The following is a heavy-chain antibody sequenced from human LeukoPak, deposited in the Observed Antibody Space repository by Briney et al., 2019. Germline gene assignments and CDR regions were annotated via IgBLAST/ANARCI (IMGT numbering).Heavy chain of an antibody. Sequence: SETLSLTCTVSGYSISSGYYWGWIRQPPGKGLEWIGSIYHSGSTYYNPSLKSRVTISVDTSKNQYSLKLSSVTAADTAVYYRARDIKRRIFDAFDIWGQGTMVTVSS. CDR1: GYSISSGYY. CDR2: IYHSGST. V-gene: IGHV4-38-2*02. CDR3: ARDIKRRIFDAFDI. D-gene: IGHD3-10*01. J-gene: IGHJ3*02.